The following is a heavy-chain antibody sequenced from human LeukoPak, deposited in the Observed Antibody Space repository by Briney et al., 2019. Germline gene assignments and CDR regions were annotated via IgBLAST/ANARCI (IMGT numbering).Heavy chain of an antibody. CDR2: IIPIFGTA. Sequence: SVKVSCKASGGTFSSYAISWVRQAPGQGLEWMGGIIPIFGTANYAQKFQGRVTITTDESTSTAYMELSSLRSEDTAVYYCARDAFPIAVAGEDWFDPWGQGTLVTVSS. V-gene: IGHV1-69*05. J-gene: IGHJ5*02. CDR1: GGTFSSYA. D-gene: IGHD6-19*01. CDR3: ARDAFPIAVAGEDWFDP.